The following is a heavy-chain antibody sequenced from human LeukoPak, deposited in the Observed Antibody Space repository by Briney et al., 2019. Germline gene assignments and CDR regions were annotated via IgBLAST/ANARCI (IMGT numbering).Heavy chain of an antibody. D-gene: IGHD3-22*01. J-gene: IGHJ2*01. CDR3: ARRYYDSSGVTFDL. Sequence: PSETLSLTCAVYGGSFSDYYWSWIRQSPGKGLEWIGEINHSGSTTNYNPSLKNRVTISVDTSKKQFSLKLSSVTAADTAVYYCARRYYDSSGVTFDLWGRGTLVTVSS. CDR1: GGSFSDYY. V-gene: IGHV4-34*01. CDR2: INHSGSTT.